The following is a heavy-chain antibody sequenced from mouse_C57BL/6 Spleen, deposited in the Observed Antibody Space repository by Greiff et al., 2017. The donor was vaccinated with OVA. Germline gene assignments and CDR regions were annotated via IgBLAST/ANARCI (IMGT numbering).Heavy chain of an antibody. V-gene: IGHV3-6*01. J-gene: IGHJ4*01. D-gene: IGHD2-3*01. CDR2: ISYDGSN. CDR1: GYSITSGYY. Sequence: EVQRVESGPGLVKPSQSLSLTCSVTGYSITSGYYWNWIRQFPGNKLEWMGYISYDGSNNYNPSLKNRISITRDTSKNQFFLKLNSVTTEDTATYYCARADGYYLYYAMDYWGQGTSVTVSS. CDR3: ARADGYYLYYAMDY.